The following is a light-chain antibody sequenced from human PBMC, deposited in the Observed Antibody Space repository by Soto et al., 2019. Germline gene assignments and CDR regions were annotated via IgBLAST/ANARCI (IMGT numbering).Light chain of an antibody. V-gene: IGKV3-11*01. CDR1: QSIGSY. CDR2: DAS. J-gene: IGKJ4*01. CDR3: QQYSVWPLT. Sequence: EIVLTQSPATLSLSLGERATLSCRASQSIGSYLAWYQHKLGQPPRLLIYDASNRATGIPVRFSGSGSGTDFTLTISSLEPEDFAVYYCQQYSVWPLTFGGGTKVDIK.